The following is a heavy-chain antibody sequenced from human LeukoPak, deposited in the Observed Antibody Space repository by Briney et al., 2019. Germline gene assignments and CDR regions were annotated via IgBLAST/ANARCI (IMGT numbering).Heavy chain of an antibody. CDR3: AKDLWGSSGWYSDY. Sequence: GGPLRLSCAASGFTFSSYAMHWVRQAPGKGLEWVAVISYDGSNKYYADSVKGRFTISRDNSKNTLYLQMNSLRAEDTAVYYCAKDLWGSSGWYSDYWGQGTLVTVSS. D-gene: IGHD6-19*01. CDR2: ISYDGSNK. J-gene: IGHJ4*02. CDR1: GFTFSSYA. V-gene: IGHV3-30-3*01.